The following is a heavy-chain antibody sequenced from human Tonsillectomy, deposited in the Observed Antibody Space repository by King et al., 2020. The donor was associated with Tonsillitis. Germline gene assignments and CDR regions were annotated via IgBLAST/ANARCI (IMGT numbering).Heavy chain of an antibody. CDR3: ATGVAYGDYPDY. D-gene: IGHD4-17*01. Sequence: VQLQESGPGLVKPSQTLSLTCAVSGGSISRGGYSWSWIRQPPGKGLEWIGYIYYSGSTYYNPSLKSRVTISVDTSKNQFSLKLLSVTAADTAVYYCATGVAYGDYPDYWGQGTLVTVSS. V-gene: IGHV4-30-4*07. J-gene: IGHJ4*02. CDR2: IYYSGST. CDR1: GGSISRGGYS.